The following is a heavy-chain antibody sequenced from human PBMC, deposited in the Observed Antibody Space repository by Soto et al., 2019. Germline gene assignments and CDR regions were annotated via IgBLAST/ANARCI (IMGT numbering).Heavy chain of an antibody. D-gene: IGHD1-26*01. CDR3: ARGGVLHDAFDI. Sequence: SETRSLTCTVSGGSISSGGYYWSWIRQHPGKGLEWIGYIYYSGSTYYNPSLKSRVSISVDTSKNQFSLKLSSVTAADTAVYYCARGGVLHDAFDIWGQGTMVTVSS. CDR2: IYYSGST. V-gene: IGHV4-31*03. J-gene: IGHJ3*02. CDR1: GGSISSGGYY.